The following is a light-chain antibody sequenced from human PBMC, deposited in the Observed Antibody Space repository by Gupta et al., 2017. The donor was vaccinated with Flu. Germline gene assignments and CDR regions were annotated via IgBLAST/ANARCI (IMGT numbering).Light chain of an antibody. CDR2: AAS. J-gene: IGKJ3*01. CDR3: HESGRVGGT. CDR1: QIIDNY. Sequence: DIQMPPSPSSLSASVGDRVTITCRASQIIDNYLNWYQQKPGKAPKLLISAASNLQSGVPSRFRGRGSGKECTSGRSRLQAEDLATYYGHESGRVGGTFGAGTKVDFK. V-gene: IGKV1-39*01.